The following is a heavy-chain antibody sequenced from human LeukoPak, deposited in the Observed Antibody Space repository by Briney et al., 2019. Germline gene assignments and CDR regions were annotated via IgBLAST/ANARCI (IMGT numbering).Heavy chain of an antibody. CDR3: ARRKSSANYYVEAFDI. D-gene: IGHD1-26*01. CDR1: GYRFSTYW. V-gene: IGHV5-51*01. J-gene: IGHJ3*02. CDR2: IYPDDSDI. Sequence: GESLKISCEGSGYRFSTYWIGWVRQMPGKGLERMGIIYPDDSDIKYSPSFQGQVTISVDVSINTAYLHWSSLKASDTAMYYCARRKSSANYYVEAFDIWGQGTMVAVSS.